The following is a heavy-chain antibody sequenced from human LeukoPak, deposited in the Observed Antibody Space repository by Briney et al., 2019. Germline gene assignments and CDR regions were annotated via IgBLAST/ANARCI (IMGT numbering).Heavy chain of an antibody. CDR1: GYNFTNYW. CDR3: ARPRDGYFPYYFDY. D-gene: IGHD3-22*01. CDR2: MYPGDSDT. V-gene: IGHV5-51*01. Sequence: GESLKISCKGSGYNFTNYWIGWVRQMSGEGLEWMGIMYPGDSDTRYSPSFQGQVTISADKSISTAYLQWSSLQASDTAMYCCARPRDGYFPYYFDYWGRGTLVTVSS. J-gene: IGHJ4*02.